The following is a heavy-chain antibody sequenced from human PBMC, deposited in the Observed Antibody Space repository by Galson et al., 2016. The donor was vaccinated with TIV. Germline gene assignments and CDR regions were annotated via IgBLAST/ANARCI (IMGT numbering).Heavy chain of an antibody. V-gene: IGHV3-21*01. D-gene: IGHD3-10*01. CDR1: GLPFSSYN. J-gene: IGHJ4*02. CDR3: ARDPPLEYYYGSGSYPY. CDR2: IGTSSSFI. Sequence: SLRLSCAASGLPFSSYNMNWVRQAPGKGLEWVSSIGTSSSFIYYADSVKGRFTISRDNAKNSLYLQMNSLRAEDTAVYYCARDPPLEYYYGSGSYPYWGQGTLVTV.